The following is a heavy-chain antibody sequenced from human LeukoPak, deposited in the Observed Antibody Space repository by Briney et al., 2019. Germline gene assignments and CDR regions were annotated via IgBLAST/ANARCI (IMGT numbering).Heavy chain of an antibody. Sequence: GGSLRLSCAASGFTFSSYSIDWVRQAPGRGLEWLSYISSSSSTIYYADSVKGRFTISRDNAKNSVYLQMNSLRAEDTAVYYCARVWSSGYTKDYWGQGTLVTVSS. D-gene: IGHD3-22*01. V-gene: IGHV3-48*04. CDR3: ARVWSSGYTKDY. J-gene: IGHJ4*02. CDR1: GFTFSSYS. CDR2: ISSSSSTI.